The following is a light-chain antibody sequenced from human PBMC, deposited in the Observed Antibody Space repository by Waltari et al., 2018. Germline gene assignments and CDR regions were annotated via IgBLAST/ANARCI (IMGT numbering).Light chain of an antibody. CDR1: QDISTL. CDR2: SAY. J-gene: IGKJ5*01. V-gene: IGKV1-12*01. CDR3: QQSKTSPVT. Sequence: IEMTQSPSSVSVSVGDSVTISCRACQDISTLLAWYQQKPGKAPKLLSYSAYTLQTGVPSRFSGSGYGTDFSLTISSLQPEDFATYFCQQSKTSPVTFGQGTRLEI.